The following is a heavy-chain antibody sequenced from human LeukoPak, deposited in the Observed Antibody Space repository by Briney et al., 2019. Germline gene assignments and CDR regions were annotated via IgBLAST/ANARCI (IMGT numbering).Heavy chain of an antibody. V-gene: IGHV3-23*01. Sequence: GGSLRLSCTASGFTFSTYAMTWVRQAPGEGLDWVSAIGASGADTYYADSAKGRFTVSRDNSKNTLYLQMSSLRADDTAVYFCANRPRDSSGYYLGAFDGWGQGTTVTVSS. CDR1: GFTFSTYA. D-gene: IGHD3-22*01. CDR2: IGASGADT. J-gene: IGHJ3*01. CDR3: ANRPRDSSGYYLGAFDG.